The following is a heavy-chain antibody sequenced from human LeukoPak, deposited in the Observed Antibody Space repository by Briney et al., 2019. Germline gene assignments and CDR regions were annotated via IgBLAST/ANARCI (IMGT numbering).Heavy chain of an antibody. V-gene: IGHV3-66*01. Sequence: GGSLRLSCAASGFTFSDYYMSWVRHAPGKGLEWVSVIYSGGSTYYADSVKGRFTISRDNSKNTLYLQMNSLRAEDTAVYYCARGIITMVRGVIVYYGMDVWGQGTTVTVSS. CDR2: IYSGGST. CDR3: ARGIITMVRGVIVYYGMDV. J-gene: IGHJ6*02. D-gene: IGHD3-10*01. CDR1: GFTFSDYY.